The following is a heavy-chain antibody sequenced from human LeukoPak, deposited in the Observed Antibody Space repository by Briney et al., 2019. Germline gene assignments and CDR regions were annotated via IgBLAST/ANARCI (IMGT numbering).Heavy chain of an antibody. Sequence: GGSLRLSCAASGFTFSSYSMNWVRQAPGKGLEWVSSISGSSGSTLYADSVKGRFTISRDNSKNTLYLQMNSLRAEDTAVYYCAMHIAVAAAFDYWGQGTLVTVSS. D-gene: IGHD6-19*01. CDR3: AMHIAVAAAFDY. V-gene: IGHV3-23*01. CDR1: GFTFSSYS. CDR2: ISGSSGST. J-gene: IGHJ4*02.